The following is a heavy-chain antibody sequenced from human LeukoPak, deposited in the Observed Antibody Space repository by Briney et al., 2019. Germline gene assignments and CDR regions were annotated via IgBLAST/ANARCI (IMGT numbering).Heavy chain of an antibody. J-gene: IGHJ4*02. D-gene: IGHD6-6*01. CDR1: GGSISSYY. Sequence: PSETLSLTCTVSGGSISSYYWSWIRQPPGKGLEWIGYIYYSGSTNYNPSLKSRVTISVDTSKNQFSLKLSSMTAADTAVYYCAREVGAARIDYWGQGTLVTVSS. CDR3: AREVGAARIDY. CDR2: IYYSGST. V-gene: IGHV4-59*01.